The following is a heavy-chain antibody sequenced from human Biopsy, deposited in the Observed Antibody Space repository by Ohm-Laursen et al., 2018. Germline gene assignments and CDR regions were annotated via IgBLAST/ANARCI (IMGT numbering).Heavy chain of an antibody. CDR3: ARFPLGAYDDSGSYRAVEHWYFDL. D-gene: IGHD3-22*01. Sequence: GASVKVSCKVSGGTFTNHAVGWVRQAPGQGLEWVGSSIPLFNTANYADKFQGRVILTADKSTTTAYMELSSLRSEDTAIYYCARFPLGAYDDSGSYRAVEHWYFDLWGRGTLVTVSS. CDR2: SIPLFNTA. V-gene: IGHV1-69*06. J-gene: IGHJ2*01. CDR1: GGTFTNHA.